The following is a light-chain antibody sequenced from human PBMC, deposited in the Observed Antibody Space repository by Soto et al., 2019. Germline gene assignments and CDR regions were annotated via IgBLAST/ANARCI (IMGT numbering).Light chain of an antibody. V-gene: IGLV2-14*01. CDR2: EVS. Sequence: QSALTQPASVSGSPGQSITISCTGTSSDVGGYNYVSWYQQHPVKAPKLMIYEVSNRPSGVSNRFSGSNSGNKASLTISGVQAEDEADYYCSSYTSSSTRVFGGGTKLNVL. CDR3: SSYTSSSTRV. J-gene: IGLJ3*02. CDR1: SSDVGGYNY.